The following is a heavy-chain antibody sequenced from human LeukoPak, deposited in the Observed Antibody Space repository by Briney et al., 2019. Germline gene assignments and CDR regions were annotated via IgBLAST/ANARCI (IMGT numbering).Heavy chain of an antibody. Sequence: GESLKISCKGSGYSFTSYWIGWVRQMPGKGLEWMGIIYPGDSETRYSPSFQGQVTISADKSISTAYLQWSSLKASDTAMNYCARHIRFLEWEDSYYMDVWGKGATVTVSS. CDR2: IYPGDSET. V-gene: IGHV5-51*01. D-gene: IGHD3-3*01. CDR1: GYSFTSYW. J-gene: IGHJ6*03. CDR3: ARHIRFLEWEDSYYMDV.